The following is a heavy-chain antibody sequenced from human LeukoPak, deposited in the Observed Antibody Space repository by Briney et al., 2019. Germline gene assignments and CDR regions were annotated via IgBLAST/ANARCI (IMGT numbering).Heavy chain of an antibody. V-gene: IGHV3-20*04. Sequence: PGGSLRLSCAASGFTFHDHGMSWVRQVPGKGLEWVSALNWNGDNTGYADSVKGRFTISRDNAKKSLYLQLNSLTAENTAYYYCARKEGPYFDCWGQGTLVTVSS. CDR3: ARKEGPYFDC. J-gene: IGHJ4*02. CDR2: LNWNGDNT. CDR1: GFTFHDHG.